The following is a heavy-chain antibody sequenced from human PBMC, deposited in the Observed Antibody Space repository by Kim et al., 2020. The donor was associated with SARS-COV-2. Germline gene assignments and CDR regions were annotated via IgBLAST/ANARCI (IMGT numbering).Heavy chain of an antibody. CDR3: ARVGLTGAPFDY. D-gene: IGHD3-9*01. J-gene: IGHJ4*02. Sequence: ASVKVSCKASGYSFTNYYMQWVRQAPGQGLEWMGRIDPSGGSTTYAQRFQGRVTMTRDTSTSAVYMELSSLRSEDTAVYYCARVGLTGAPFDYWGQGTLVTVSS. CDR2: IDPSGGST. CDR1: GYSFTNYY. V-gene: IGHV1-46*01.